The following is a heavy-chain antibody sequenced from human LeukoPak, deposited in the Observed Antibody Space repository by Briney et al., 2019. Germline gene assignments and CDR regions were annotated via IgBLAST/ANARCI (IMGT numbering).Heavy chain of an antibody. CDR2: IIPILGIA. V-gene: IGHV1-69*04. CDR1: GGTFSSYA. CDR3: AREATTVTYYYYGMDV. Sequence: ASVKVSCKASGGTFSSYAISWVRQAPGQGLEWMGRIIPILGIANYAQKFQGRVTITADKSTSTAYMELSSLRSKDTAVYYCAREATTVTYYYYGMDVWGQGTTVTVSS. D-gene: IGHD4-17*01. J-gene: IGHJ6*02.